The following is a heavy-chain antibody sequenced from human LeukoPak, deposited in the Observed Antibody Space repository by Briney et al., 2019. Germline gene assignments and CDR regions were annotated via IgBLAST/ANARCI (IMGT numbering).Heavy chain of an antibody. CDR3: ARRGYDYVWGSYRYTGFDY. CDR2: INHSGGT. J-gene: IGHJ4*02. V-gene: IGHV4-34*01. D-gene: IGHD3-16*02. Sequence: SETLSLTCAVYGGSFSGYYWSWIRQPPGKGLEWIGEINHSGGTNYNPSLKSRVTISVDTSKNQFSLKLSSVTAADTAVYYCARRGYDYVWGSYRYTGFDYWGQGTLVTVSS. CDR1: GGSFSGYY.